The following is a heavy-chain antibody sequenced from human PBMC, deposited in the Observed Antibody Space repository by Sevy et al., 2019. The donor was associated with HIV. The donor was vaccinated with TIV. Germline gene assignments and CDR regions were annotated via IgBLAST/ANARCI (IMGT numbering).Heavy chain of an antibody. D-gene: IGHD3-10*01. CDR1: GGSFSGYY. CDR2: INHSGST. J-gene: IGHJ4*02. V-gene: IGHV4-34*01. CDR3: ARGATMVRGLDY. Sequence: SEILSLTCAVYGGSFSGYYWSWIRQPPGKGLEWIGEINHSGSTNYNPSLKSRVTISVDTSKNQFSLKLSSVTAADTAVYYCARGATMVRGLDYWGQGTLVTVSS.